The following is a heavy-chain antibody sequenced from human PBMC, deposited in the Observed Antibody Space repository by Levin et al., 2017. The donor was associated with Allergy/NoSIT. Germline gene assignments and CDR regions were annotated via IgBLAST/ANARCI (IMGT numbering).Heavy chain of an antibody. CDR1: GGSIRSYY. V-gene: IGHV4-59*08. J-gene: IGHJ2*01. CDR2: VYYSGST. Sequence: PGGSLRLSCTVSGGSIRSYYWSWIRQPPGKGLEWIGYVYYSGSTNYNPSLKSRVTISVDMSKNQFSLKLSSVTAADTAVYSCARLGRGSGRISNWYFDLWGRGTLVTVSS. D-gene: IGHD6-19*01. CDR3: ARLGRGSGRISNWYFDL.